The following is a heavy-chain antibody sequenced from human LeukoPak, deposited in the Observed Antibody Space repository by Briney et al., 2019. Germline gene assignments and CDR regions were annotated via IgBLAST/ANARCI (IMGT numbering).Heavy chain of an antibody. Sequence: GGSLRLSCAASGFTFSSSWMSWVRQAPGKGLEWVANIKQDGSEKNYVDSVKGRFTISRDNAKNSMYLQMNSLRADDTAEYYCARGYYDSLYYMDVWGKGTTVTISS. CDR2: IKQDGSEK. CDR3: ARGYYDSLYYMDV. CDR1: GFTFSSSW. D-gene: IGHD3-22*01. V-gene: IGHV3-7*01. J-gene: IGHJ6*03.